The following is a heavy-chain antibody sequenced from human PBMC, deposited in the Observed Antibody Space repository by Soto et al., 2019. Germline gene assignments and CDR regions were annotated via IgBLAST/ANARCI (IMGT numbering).Heavy chain of an antibody. CDR2: IYSGGST. J-gene: IGHJ4*02. CDR3: VRDLRELSNVAVAY. D-gene: IGHD1-7*01. V-gene: IGHV3-53*01. CDR1: GFTVSSNY. Sequence: GGSLRLSCAASGFTVSSNYMSWVRQAPGKGLEWVSVIYSGGSTYYADSVKGRFTISRDIAKNSLYLQLNSLTAEDTAVYYCVRDLRELSNVAVAYWGQGSLVTVSS.